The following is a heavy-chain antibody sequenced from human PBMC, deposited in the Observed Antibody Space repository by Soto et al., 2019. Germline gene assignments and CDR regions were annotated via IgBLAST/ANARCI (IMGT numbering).Heavy chain of an antibody. Sequence: QVQLVQSGAEVKKPGSSVKVSCKASGGTFSSYAISWVRQAPGQGIEWMGGIIPIFGTANYAQKFQGRVTITADESTSTAYMELSSMRSEDTAVYYCARCYYDSSGYSHYGMDVWGQGTTVTVSS. CDR3: ARCYYDSSGYSHYGMDV. V-gene: IGHV1-69*01. CDR1: GGTFSSYA. CDR2: IIPIFGTA. D-gene: IGHD3-22*01. J-gene: IGHJ6*02.